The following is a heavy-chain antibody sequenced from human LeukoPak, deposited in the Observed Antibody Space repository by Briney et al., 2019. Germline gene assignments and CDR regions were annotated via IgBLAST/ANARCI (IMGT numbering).Heavy chain of an antibody. CDR3: TSIYSSNWYLGDH. Sequence: PSETLSLTCTVSGFSISSGYYWGWIRQPPGKGLEWIGSITHSGIPYYSPSLKSRVTISLDTSKNQFSLKLTSVTAADTALYYCTSIYSSNWYLGDHWGQGTLVTVSS. J-gene: IGHJ4*02. V-gene: IGHV4-38-2*02. D-gene: IGHD6-13*01. CDR1: GFSISSGYY. CDR2: ITHSGIP.